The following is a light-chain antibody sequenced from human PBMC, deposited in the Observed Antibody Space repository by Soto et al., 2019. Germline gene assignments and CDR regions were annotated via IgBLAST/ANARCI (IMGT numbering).Light chain of an antibody. V-gene: IGLV2-14*03. Sequence: QSVLTQPASVSGSPGQTITISCSGTSNDVGGYDYVSWYQQHPGKAPKLMIYDVNNRPSGVSNRFSGSKSGNTASLTISGLRAEDEADYYCSSNTTSSTLLFGGGTKLTVL. J-gene: IGLJ2*01. CDR3: SSNTTSSTLL. CDR2: DVN. CDR1: SNDVGGYDY.